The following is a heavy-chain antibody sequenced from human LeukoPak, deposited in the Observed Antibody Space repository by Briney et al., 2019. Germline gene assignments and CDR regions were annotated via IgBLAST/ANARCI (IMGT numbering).Heavy chain of an antibody. J-gene: IGHJ6*02. CDR1: GFTFSSYG. Sequence: PGRSLRLSCAASGFTFSSYGMHWVRQAPGKGLEWVAVISYDGSNKYYADSVKGRFTISRDNSKNTLYLQMNSLRAEDTAVYYCAKEARYSSSWYYYYYGMDVWGQGTTVTVSS. CDR2: ISYDGSNK. D-gene: IGHD6-13*01. CDR3: AKEARYSSSWYYYYYGMDV. V-gene: IGHV3-30*18.